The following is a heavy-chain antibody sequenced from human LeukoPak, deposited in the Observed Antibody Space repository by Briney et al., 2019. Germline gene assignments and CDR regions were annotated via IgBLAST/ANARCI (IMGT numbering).Heavy chain of an antibody. Sequence: PSETLALTCTVSGSSIRSHYWSWIRQPPGKGLEWIGYHYYSGSTSYNPSLKSRVTISVDTSKNQFSLNLSSVTSADTAVYYCARGHCSSPSCYRNWFDPWGQGTLVTVSS. CDR3: ARGHCSSPSCYRNWFDP. CDR1: GSSIRSHY. D-gene: IGHD2-2*01. V-gene: IGHV4-59*11. J-gene: IGHJ5*02. CDR2: HYYSGST.